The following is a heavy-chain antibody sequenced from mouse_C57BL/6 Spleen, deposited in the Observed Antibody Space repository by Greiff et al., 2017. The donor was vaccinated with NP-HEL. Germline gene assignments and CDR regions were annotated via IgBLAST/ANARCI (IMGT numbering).Heavy chain of an antibody. CDR2: IYPSDSGT. CDR3: ARGSTTGYAMDY. Sequence: VQLQQPGAELVRPGSSVKLSCKASGYTFTSYWMDWVKQRPGQGLEWIGNIYPSDSGTHYNQKFKDKATLTVDKSSSTAYMQLSSLTSEDSAVYYCARGSTTGYAMDYWGQGTSVTVSS. J-gene: IGHJ4*01. V-gene: IGHV1-61*01. D-gene: IGHD1-1*01. CDR1: GYTFTSYW.